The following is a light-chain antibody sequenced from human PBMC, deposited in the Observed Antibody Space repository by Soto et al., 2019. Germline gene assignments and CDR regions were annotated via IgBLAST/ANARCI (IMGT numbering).Light chain of an antibody. CDR1: SGNVGSYNL. Sequence: QSVLTQPPSASGTPGQRVTISCTGTSGNVGSYNLVSWYQHNPGKAPKLLIYEATKRPSGVSNRFSGSKSGNTASLTISGLRAEDEADYFCSSYAGSRTSILFGGGTQLTVL. CDR2: EAT. CDR3: SSYAGSRTSIL. V-gene: IGLV2-23*01. J-gene: IGLJ2*01.